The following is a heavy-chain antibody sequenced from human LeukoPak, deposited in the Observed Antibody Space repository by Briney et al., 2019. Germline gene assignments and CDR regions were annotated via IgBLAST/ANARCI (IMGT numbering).Heavy chain of an antibody. CDR2: INPNSGGT. V-gene: IGHV1-2*02. CDR1: GYTFTGYY. CDR3: ARDVVSVYYFDY. Sequence: ASVKVSCKAPGYTFTGYYMHWVRQAPGQGLEWMGWINPNSGGTNYAQKFQGRVTMTRDTSISTAYMELSRLRSDDTAVYYCARDVVSVYYFDYWGQGTLVTVSS. J-gene: IGHJ4*02. D-gene: IGHD2-21*01.